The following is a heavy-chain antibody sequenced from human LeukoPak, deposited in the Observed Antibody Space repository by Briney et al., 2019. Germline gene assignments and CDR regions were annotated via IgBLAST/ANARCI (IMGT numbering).Heavy chain of an antibody. D-gene: IGHD3-10*01. CDR2: IYYSGST. V-gene: IGHV4-59*08. Sequence: SETLSLTCTVSGGCISSYYWSWIRQPPGKGLEWIGYIYYSGSTNYNPSLKSRVTISVDTSKNQFSLKLSSVTAADTAVYYCARHEDSGSPRSLWFDPWGQGTLVTVSS. J-gene: IGHJ5*02. CDR3: ARHEDSGSPRSLWFDP. CDR1: GGCISSYY.